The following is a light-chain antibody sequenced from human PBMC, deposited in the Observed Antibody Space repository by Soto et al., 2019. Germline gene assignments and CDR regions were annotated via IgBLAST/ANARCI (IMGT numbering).Light chain of an antibody. Sequence: DIQMHQSPSTLSASVGDRVTITCRASQSISSWLAWYQQKPGKAPKLLIYKASSLESGVPSRFGGSGSGTEFTLTISSLQPDDVATYSCQQYNSYWTCGQGTKVDSK. CDR3: QQYNSYWT. CDR1: QSISSW. V-gene: IGKV1-5*03. J-gene: IGKJ1*01. CDR2: KAS.